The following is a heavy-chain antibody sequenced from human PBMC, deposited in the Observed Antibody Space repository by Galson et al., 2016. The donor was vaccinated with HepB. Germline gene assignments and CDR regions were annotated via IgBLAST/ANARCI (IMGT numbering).Heavy chain of an antibody. CDR2: ISYDGRHE. Sequence: SLRLSCAGSGFAFSDYAVHWVRQAPGKGLEWVSVISYDGRHENYADFVKGRFTVSRDTSKRTVSLHMTSLTPDDSAVYFCARDRYRAAGLSDFWGPGTLVIVPS. V-gene: IGHV3-30*04. J-gene: IGHJ4*02. D-gene: IGHD2-2*01. CDR3: ARDRYRAAGLSDF. CDR1: GFAFSDYA.